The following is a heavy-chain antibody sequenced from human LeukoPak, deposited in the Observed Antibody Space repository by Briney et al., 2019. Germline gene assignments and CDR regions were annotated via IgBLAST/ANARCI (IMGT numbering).Heavy chain of an antibody. Sequence: GGSLRLSCAASGFTFSSYAMSWVRQAPGNGLEWVSGISGSGGSTYYADSVKGRFTISRDNSKNTVYLQMNSLRADDTAVYYCAKDLGYGGNSGIDYWGQGTLVTVSS. CDR3: AKDLGYGGNSGIDY. V-gene: IGHV3-23*01. CDR2: ISGSGGST. D-gene: IGHD4-23*01. CDR1: GFTFSSYA. J-gene: IGHJ4*02.